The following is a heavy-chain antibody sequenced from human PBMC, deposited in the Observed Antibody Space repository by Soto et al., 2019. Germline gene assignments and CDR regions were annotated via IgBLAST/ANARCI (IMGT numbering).Heavy chain of an antibody. V-gene: IGHV4-34*01. J-gene: IGHJ4*02. D-gene: IGHD4-4*01. CDR1: RGSLSDYY. Sequence: SETLSLTCAVSRGSLSDYYMSWIRQSPGKGPEWIGEISQGEGTKYNPSLKSRVTMSRDLSKNQFSLRLNSVTDADSAVYYCARGLHHSKIGDWGPGTLVTVSS. CDR2: ISQGEGT. CDR3: ARGLHHSKIGD.